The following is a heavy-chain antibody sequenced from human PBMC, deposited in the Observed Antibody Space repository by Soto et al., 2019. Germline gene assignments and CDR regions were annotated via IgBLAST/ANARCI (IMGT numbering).Heavy chain of an antibody. J-gene: IGHJ1*01. V-gene: IGHV1-69*06. CDR3: ARDSIAAQGYFQH. Sequence: ASVKVSCKASGGTLSSYAISWVRQAPGQGLEWMGGIIPIFGTANYAQKFQGRVTITADKSTSTAYMELSSLRSEDTAVYYCARDSIAAQGYFQHWGQGTLVTVSS. D-gene: IGHD6-6*01. CDR1: GGTLSSYA. CDR2: IIPIFGTA.